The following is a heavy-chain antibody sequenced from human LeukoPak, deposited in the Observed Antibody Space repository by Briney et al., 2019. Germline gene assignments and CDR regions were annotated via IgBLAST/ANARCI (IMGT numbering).Heavy chain of an antibody. Sequence: ASVKVSCKASGGTFSSYAISWVRQAPGQGLEWMGGIIPIFGTANYAQKFQGRVTITADESTSTAYMELSSLRSDDTAVYYCARQSTRLFNTGSYYPPPAYDYWGQGTLVIVSS. CDR1: GGTFSSYA. D-gene: IGHD1-26*01. J-gene: IGHJ4*02. V-gene: IGHV1-69*13. CDR3: ARQSTRLFNTGSYYPPPAYDY. CDR2: IIPIFGTA.